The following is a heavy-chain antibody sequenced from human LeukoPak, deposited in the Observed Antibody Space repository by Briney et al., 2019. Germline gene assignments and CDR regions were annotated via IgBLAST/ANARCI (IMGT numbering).Heavy chain of an antibody. CDR1: VYLFSNYA. CDR2: IKSKRSDGTT. J-gene: IGHJ4*02. D-gene: IGHD3-22*01. V-gene: IGHV3-15*01. CDR3: TWITLIDGVMGH. Sequence: GGALRLSCAASVYLFSNYAMSWVRHAPGKGVEWVGRIKSKRSDGTTDYAAPVKRRFTLSRDDSKNMIYLQMNGLKTEDTAVCDCTWITLIDGVMGHWGQGSLVTVSS.